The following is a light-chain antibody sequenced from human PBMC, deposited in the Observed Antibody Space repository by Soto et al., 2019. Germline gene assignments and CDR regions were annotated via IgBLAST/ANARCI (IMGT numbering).Light chain of an antibody. Sequence: EFVLTQSPATLSLSPGERATLSCRASQTIYSFLGWYQQKPGQAPRLLIYDASNRANHIPARFTGSGSGTEFTLTISRLEPEAFGPYYCQHRGTWTFGQGTKVEI. CDR3: QHRGTWT. CDR1: QTIYSF. CDR2: DAS. V-gene: IGKV3-11*01. J-gene: IGKJ1*01.